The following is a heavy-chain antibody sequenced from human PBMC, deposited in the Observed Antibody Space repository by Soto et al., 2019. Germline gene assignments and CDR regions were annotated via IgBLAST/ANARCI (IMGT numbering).Heavy chain of an antibody. CDR3: ARGSRGRSSSWSDY. D-gene: IGHD6-13*01. V-gene: IGHV4-34*01. CDR1: GGSFSGYY. Sequence: QVQLQQWGAGLLKPSETLSLTCAVSGGSFSGYYWSWIRKPPGKGLEWIGEIYHTGSTNYTPSPKSRVAISVDTAKNQFSLKLNSVTAADTAVYYCARGSRGRSSSWSDYWGQGTLVTVSS. J-gene: IGHJ4*02. CDR2: IYHTGST.